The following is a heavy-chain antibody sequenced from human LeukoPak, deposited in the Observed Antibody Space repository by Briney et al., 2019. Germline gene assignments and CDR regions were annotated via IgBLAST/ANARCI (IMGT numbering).Heavy chain of an antibody. CDR1: GSSFTTYW. J-gene: IGHJ5*02. V-gene: IGHV5-51*01. CDR3: ARQGAIGGSYRNWFDP. Sequence: GESLKISCKGSGSSFTTYWIAWVRQMPGKGLEWMGIVYPGDSDTSYSPSFQGQVTISADKSISTAYLQWSSLKASDTALYYCARQGAIGGSYRNWFDPWGQGTLVTVSS. D-gene: IGHD1-26*01. CDR2: VYPGDSDT.